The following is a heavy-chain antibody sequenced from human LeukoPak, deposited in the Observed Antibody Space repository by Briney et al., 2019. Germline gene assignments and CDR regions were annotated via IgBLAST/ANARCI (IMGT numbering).Heavy chain of an antibody. D-gene: IGHD6-19*01. CDR1: GFTFNSYA. J-gene: IGHJ4*02. CDR2: INSDGSIT. Sequence: GGSLRLSCAASGFTFNSYAINWVRQAPGRGLEWVSRINSDGSITSYADSVKGRLTISRDNAKNTLYLQMKSLRAEDTAVYYCARDRYSSGLDYWGQGTLVTVSS. V-gene: IGHV3-74*01. CDR3: ARDRYSSGLDY.